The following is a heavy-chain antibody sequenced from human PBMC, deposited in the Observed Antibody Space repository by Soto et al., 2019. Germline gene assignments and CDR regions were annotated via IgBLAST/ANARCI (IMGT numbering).Heavy chain of an antibody. J-gene: IGHJ4*02. Sequence: SETLSLTCTVSGGSISSSSHHWGWIRQPPGTGLEWIGEIYHSGSTNYNPSLKSRVTISLDKSKKQISLKVTSETAADTAVYYCARKGYHDSSGHSFDYWGRGTLVTVSS. CDR2: IYHSGST. CDR1: GGSISSSSHH. D-gene: IGHD3-22*01. CDR3: ARKGYHDSSGHSFDY. V-gene: IGHV4-39*07.